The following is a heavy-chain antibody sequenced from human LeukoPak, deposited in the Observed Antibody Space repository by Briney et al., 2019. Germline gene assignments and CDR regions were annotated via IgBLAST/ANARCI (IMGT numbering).Heavy chain of an antibody. CDR1: GFTFSSYS. V-gene: IGHV3-48*02. Sequence: GGSLRLSCAASGFTFSSYSMNWVRQAPGKGLEWVSYISSSSSTTHYADSVKGRFTISRDNAKNSLYLQMNSLRDEDTAVYYCARFTSALPAYYYGMDVWGQGTTVTVSS. CDR2: ISSSSSTT. D-gene: IGHD2-2*01. CDR3: ARFTSALPAYYYGMDV. J-gene: IGHJ6*02.